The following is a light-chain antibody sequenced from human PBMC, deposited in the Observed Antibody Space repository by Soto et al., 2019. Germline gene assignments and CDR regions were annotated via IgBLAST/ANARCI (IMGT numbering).Light chain of an antibody. J-gene: IGLJ3*02. CDR2: GVN. V-gene: IGLV2-14*01. Sequence: QSALTQPASVSGSPGQSITVSCTGSSSDFGDDKYVSWYQQQPGKGPNLLIYGVNSRPSGVSHRFSGSKAGNTASLTISGLQGEDEGDYYCSSYTNTGPLAVFGGGTKLTVL. CDR3: SSYTNTGPLAV. CDR1: SSDFGDDKY.